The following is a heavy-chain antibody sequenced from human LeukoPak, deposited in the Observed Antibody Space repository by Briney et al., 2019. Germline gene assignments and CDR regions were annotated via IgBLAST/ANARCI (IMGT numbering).Heavy chain of an antibody. CDR1: GGSISSYY. J-gene: IGHJ4*02. V-gene: IGHV4-59*08. Sequence: KPSETLSLTCTVSGGSISSYYWSWIRQPPGKGLEWIGYIYYSGSTNYNPSLKSRVTISVDTSKNQFSLKLSSVTAADTAVYYCASIAAAGTGYYFDYWGQGTLVTVSS. CDR3: ASIAAAGTGYYFDY. D-gene: IGHD6-13*01. CDR2: IYYSGST.